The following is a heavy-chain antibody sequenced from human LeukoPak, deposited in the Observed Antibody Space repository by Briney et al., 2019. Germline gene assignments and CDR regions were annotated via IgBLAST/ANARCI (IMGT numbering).Heavy chain of an antibody. J-gene: IGHJ4*02. CDR1: GFTFSSYA. D-gene: IGHD4-11*01. V-gene: IGHV3-7*05. CDR3: ARDFRDYSNYDY. CDR2: IKQDGSET. Sequence: GGSLRLSCAAPGFTFSSYAMRWVRQAPGKGLVWVANIKQDGSETYYVDSVKGRFTISRDNAKNSLYLQMSSLRAEDTAVYYCARDFRDYSNYDYWGQGTLVTVSS.